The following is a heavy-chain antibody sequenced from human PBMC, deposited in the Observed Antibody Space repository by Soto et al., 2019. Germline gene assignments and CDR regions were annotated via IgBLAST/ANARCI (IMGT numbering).Heavy chain of an antibody. CDR2: IVVGSGNT. J-gene: IGHJ4*02. CDR1: GFTFTSSA. CDR3: ARSIVVVTALDY. V-gene: IGHV1-58*02. D-gene: IGHD2-21*02. Sequence: SVKVSCKASGFTFTSSAMQWVRQARGQRLEWIGWIVVGSGNTNYAQKFQERVTITRDMSTSTAYMELSSLRSEDTAVYYCARSIVVVTALDYWGQGTLVTVSS.